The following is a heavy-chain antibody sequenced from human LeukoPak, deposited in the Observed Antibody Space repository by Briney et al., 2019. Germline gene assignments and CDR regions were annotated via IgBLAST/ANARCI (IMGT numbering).Heavy chain of an antibody. V-gene: IGHV4-59*01. CDR1: GGSISSYY. CDR3: ARDYGSGNSQIFDY. J-gene: IGHJ4*02. D-gene: IGHD3-10*01. CDR2: IYYSGST. Sequence: SETLSLTCTVSGGSISSYYWSWIRQPPGKGLEWIGYIYYSGSTNYNPSLKSRVTISVDTSKNQFSLKLKSVTAADTAMYYCARDYGSGNSQIFDYWGRGTLVTVSS.